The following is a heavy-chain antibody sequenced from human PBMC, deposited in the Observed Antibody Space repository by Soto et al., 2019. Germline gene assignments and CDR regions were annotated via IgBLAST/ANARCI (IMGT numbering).Heavy chain of an antibody. CDR3: ARGGSSLNFDS. CDR2: INSDGSST. CDR1: GFTFRSYW. V-gene: IGHV3-74*01. D-gene: IGHD6-6*01. Sequence: EVQLVESGGGLVQPGGSLRLSCAASGFTFRSYWMQWVRQAPGKGLVWVSWINSDGSSTSYADSVKGRFTISRDNAKNTLYLRMNSLRAEDTAVYYCARGGSSLNFDSWGQGTLVTVSS. J-gene: IGHJ4*02.